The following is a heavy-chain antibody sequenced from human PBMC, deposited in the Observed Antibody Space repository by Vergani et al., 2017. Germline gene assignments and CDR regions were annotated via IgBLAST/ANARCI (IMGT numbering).Heavy chain of an antibody. J-gene: IGHJ4*02. V-gene: IGHV3-74*02. Sequence: EVQLLESGGGLVQPGGSLRLSCAASGFTFSSYWMHWVRQAPGKGLVWVSRINSDGSSTSYADSVKGRFTISRDNAKNTLYLQMNSLRAEDTAVYYCAATHDGQWLFDYWGQGTLVTVSS. CDR1: GFTFSSYW. D-gene: IGHD6-19*01. CDR3: AATHDGQWLFDY. CDR2: INSDGSST.